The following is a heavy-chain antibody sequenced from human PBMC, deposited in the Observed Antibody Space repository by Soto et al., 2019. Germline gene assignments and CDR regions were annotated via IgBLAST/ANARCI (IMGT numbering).Heavy chain of an antibody. V-gene: IGHV1-2*02. Sequence: ASVKVSCKASGYPFTGYYIHWVRQAPGQGLEWMGWIYPNSGGTKYEQKFRGRVSMTRDTSITTVYLELSSLRSDDTAVYFCVTSLRSFSYNDFWGQGTLVTVSS. CDR1: GYPFTGYY. J-gene: IGHJ4*02. D-gene: IGHD1-26*01. CDR3: VTSLRSFSYNDF. CDR2: IYPNSGGT.